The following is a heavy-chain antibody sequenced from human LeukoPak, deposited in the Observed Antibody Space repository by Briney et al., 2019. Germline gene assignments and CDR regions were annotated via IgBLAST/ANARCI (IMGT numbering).Heavy chain of an antibody. Sequence: ASVKVSCKASGYTFTSYDINWVRQATGQGLEWMGWMNPNSGNTGYAQKFQGRVTITRNTSISTAYMELSSLRSEDTAVYYCARNKQWLARGAFDIWGQGTMVTVSS. CDR3: ARNKQWLARGAFDI. D-gene: IGHD6-19*01. CDR2: MNPNSGNT. V-gene: IGHV1-8*01. CDR1: GYTFTSYD. J-gene: IGHJ3*02.